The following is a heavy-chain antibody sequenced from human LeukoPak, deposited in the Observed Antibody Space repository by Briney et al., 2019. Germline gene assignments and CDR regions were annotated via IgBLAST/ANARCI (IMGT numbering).Heavy chain of an antibody. D-gene: IGHD3-9*01. CDR3: ARDNYDVLTGYYSFDY. J-gene: IGHJ4*02. Sequence: ASVKVSCKASGYTFTSYGISWVRQAPGQGLEWMGWISAYNGNTNYAQKLQGRVTLTTDPSTTTAYMELRRLSSDDTAVYYCARDNYDVLTGYYSFDYWGQGTLVTVSS. CDR1: GYTFTSYG. V-gene: IGHV1-18*01. CDR2: ISAYNGNT.